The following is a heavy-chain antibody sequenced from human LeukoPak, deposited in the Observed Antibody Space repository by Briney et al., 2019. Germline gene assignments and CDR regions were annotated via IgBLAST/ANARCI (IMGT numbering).Heavy chain of an antibody. V-gene: IGHV4-61*02. D-gene: IGHD2-15*01. Sequence: SETLSLTCTVSGGSISSGSYYWSWIRQPAGKGLEWIGRIYTSGSTNYNPSLKSRVTISVDTSKNQFSLKLSSVTAADTAVYYCARGPPHGGTYFDYWGQGTLVTVSS. CDR3: ARGPPHGGTYFDY. CDR1: GGSISSGSYY. J-gene: IGHJ4*02. CDR2: IYTSGST.